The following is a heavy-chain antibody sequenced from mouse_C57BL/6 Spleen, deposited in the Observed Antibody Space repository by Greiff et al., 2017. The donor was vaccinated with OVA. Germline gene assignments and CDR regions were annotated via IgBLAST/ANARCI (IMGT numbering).Heavy chain of an antibody. V-gene: IGHV1-55*01. D-gene: IGHD2-5*01. Sequence: QVQLQQPGAELVKPGASVKMSCKASGYTFTSYWITWVKQRPGQGLEWIGDIYPGSGSTNYNEKFKSKATLTVDTSSSTAYMQLSSLTSEDSAVYYCARHYSNGVYFDYWGQGTTLTVSS. J-gene: IGHJ2*01. CDR1: GYTFTSYW. CDR2: IYPGSGST. CDR3: ARHYSNGVYFDY.